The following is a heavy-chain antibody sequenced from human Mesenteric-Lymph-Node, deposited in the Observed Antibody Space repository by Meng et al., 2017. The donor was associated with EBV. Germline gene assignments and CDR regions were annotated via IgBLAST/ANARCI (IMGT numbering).Heavy chain of an antibody. V-gene: IGHV4-30-2*01. Sequence: QRHFKASGAGLVRPSQTLSLTCAVSGGSFISGGYSWSWIRQAPGKGLEWIGFIYHSGTTYLNPSLRSRVNLSVDTSKNQFSLNLRSVSAADTAIYYCARSAGGDYFDYWGQGTLVTVSS. D-gene: IGHD1-26*01. J-gene: IGHJ4*02. CDR2: IYHSGTT. CDR3: ARSAGGDYFDY. CDR1: GGSFISGGYS.